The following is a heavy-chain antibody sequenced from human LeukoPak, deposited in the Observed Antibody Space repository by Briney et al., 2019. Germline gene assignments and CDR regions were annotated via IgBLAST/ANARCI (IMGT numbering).Heavy chain of an antibody. Sequence: SSETLSLTCTVSGGSISSSSYYWGWIRQPPGKGLEWIGEINHSGSTNYNPSLKSRVTISGDTSKNQFSLKLSSVTAADTAVYFCARVGYSYVINDWSRTGLGAYPTKYYYHMDVWGKGTTVTVSS. V-gene: IGHV4-39*07. J-gene: IGHJ6*03. D-gene: IGHD5-18*01. CDR2: INHSGST. CDR1: GGSISSSSYY. CDR3: ARVGYSYVINDWSRTGLGAYPTKYYYHMDV.